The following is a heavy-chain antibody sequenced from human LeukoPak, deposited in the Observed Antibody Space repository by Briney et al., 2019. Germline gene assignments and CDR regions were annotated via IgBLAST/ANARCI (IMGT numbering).Heavy chain of an antibody. CDR2: INHSGST. CDR1: GGSFSGYY. J-gene: IGHJ6*03. CDR3: ARVPYYDFWSGYRGMDV. D-gene: IGHD3-3*01. Sequence: SETLSLTCAVYGGSFSGYYWSWIRQPPGKGLEWIGEINHSGSTNYNPSLKSRVTISVDTSKNQFSLKLSSVTAADTAVYYCARVPYYDFWSGYRGMDVWGKGTTVTVSS. V-gene: IGHV4-34*01.